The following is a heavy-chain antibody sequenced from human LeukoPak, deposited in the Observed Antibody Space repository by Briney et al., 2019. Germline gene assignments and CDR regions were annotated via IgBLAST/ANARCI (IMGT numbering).Heavy chain of an antibody. Sequence: SVKVSCKTSGGTFSSSAITWVRQAPGQGLEWMGRIIPVLNITTYAQKFQGSVTITADTSTSTVYMELSSLRSEETAVYYCARDQGLTAPPPYGLDVWGQGTTVTVSS. CDR3: ARDQGLTAPPPYGLDV. V-gene: IGHV1-69*04. CDR2: IIPVLNIT. D-gene: IGHD5-18*01. CDR1: GGTFSSSA. J-gene: IGHJ6*02.